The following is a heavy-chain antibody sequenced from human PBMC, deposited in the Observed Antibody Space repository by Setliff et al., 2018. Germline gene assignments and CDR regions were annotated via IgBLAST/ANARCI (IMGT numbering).Heavy chain of an antibody. CDR3: VRWDRRSSWGFDY. CDR1: GFTFSDYY. V-gene: IGHV4-34*10. CDR2: SDHGGNT. Sequence: LRLSCAASGFTFSDYYMSWIRQSPGKGLEWIGESDHGGNTTIHPSLKSRLTMSVDTSKNQFSLKLTSVTSADAAVYYCVRWDRRSSWGFDYWGQGTLVTVSS. J-gene: IGHJ4*02. D-gene: IGHD1-26*01.